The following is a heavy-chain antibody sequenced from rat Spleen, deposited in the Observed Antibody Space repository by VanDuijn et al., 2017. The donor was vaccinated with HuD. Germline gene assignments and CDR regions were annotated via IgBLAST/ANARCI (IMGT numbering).Heavy chain of an antibody. CDR2: ISSGGST. CDR3: ARGGGLAY. V-gene: IGHV2S8*01. CDR1: GFSLTSYG. Sequence: QVQLKESGPDLVQPSQTLSLTCTVSGFSLTSYGVSWVRQPPGKGLEWIAAISSGGSTYYNSVLKSRLSISRETSKSQVFLKMNRLQTEDTASDLCARGGGLAYWGQGTLVTVSS. J-gene: IGHJ3*01.